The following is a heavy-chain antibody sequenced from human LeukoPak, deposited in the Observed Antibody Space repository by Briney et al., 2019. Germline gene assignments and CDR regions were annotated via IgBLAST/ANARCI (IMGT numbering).Heavy chain of an antibody. CDR1: GGPISSSNW. CDR3: ARLGDSSGYYEYYFDY. J-gene: IGHJ4*02. V-gene: IGHV4-4*02. CDR2: IYHSGST. Sequence: PSETLSLTCAVSGGPISSSNWWSWVRQPPGKGLEWSGEIYHSGSTNYNPSLKSRVTISVDKSKNQFSLKLSSVTAADTAVYYCARLGDSSGYYEYYFDYWGQGTLVTVSS. D-gene: IGHD3-22*01.